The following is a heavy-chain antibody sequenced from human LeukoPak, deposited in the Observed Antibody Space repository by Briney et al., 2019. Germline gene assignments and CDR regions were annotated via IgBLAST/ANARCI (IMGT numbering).Heavy chain of an antibody. Sequence: PGGSLRLSCAASGFTFSSYAMSWVRQAPGKGLEWVSVIYSGGSTYYADSVKGRFTISRDNSKNTLYLQMNSLRAEDTAVYYCASLHYYDSSGYGHWGQGTLVTVSS. J-gene: IGHJ4*02. CDR1: GFTFSSYA. D-gene: IGHD3-22*01. V-gene: IGHV3-66*01. CDR2: IYSGGST. CDR3: ASLHYYDSSGYGH.